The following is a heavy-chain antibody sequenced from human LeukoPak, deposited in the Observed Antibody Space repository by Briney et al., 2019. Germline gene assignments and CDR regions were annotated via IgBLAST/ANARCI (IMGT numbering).Heavy chain of an antibody. Sequence: EGSLRLSCAASGFTFSSYSMNWVRQAPGKGLEWVSYISSSSSTIYYADSVKGRFTISRDNAKNSLYLQMNSLRAENTAVYYCARVVVVAADWGQGTLVTVSS. CDR2: ISSSSSTI. V-gene: IGHV3-48*01. CDR3: ARVVVVAAD. D-gene: IGHD2-15*01. J-gene: IGHJ4*02. CDR1: GFTFSSYS.